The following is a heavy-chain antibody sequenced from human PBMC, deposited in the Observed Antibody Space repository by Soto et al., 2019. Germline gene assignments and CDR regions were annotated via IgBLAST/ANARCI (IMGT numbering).Heavy chain of an antibody. CDR1: GFTFSSYW. J-gene: IGHJ6*02. CDR3: ARVMASSYSGMDV. Sequence: GGSLRLSCAASGFTFSSYWMSWVRQAPGKGLEWVANIKQDGSEKYYVDSVKGRFTISRDNAKNSLYLQMNSLRAEDTAVYYCARVMASSYSGMDVWGQGTTVTVSS. CDR2: IKQDGSEK. V-gene: IGHV3-7*01.